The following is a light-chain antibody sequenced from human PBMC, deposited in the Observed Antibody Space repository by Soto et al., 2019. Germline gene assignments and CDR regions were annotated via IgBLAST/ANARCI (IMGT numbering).Light chain of an antibody. V-gene: IGKV1-5*01. CDR2: DAS. CDR1: QSISHW. Sequence: EIQMTQSPATLSASVGDSFTITRRASQSISHWLAWYQQKPGKAPKLLIYDASSLEGGVPSRFSGSGSGTEFTLTISSLQPDDFATYYCQQYYSVLGTFGPGTQVEIK. J-gene: IGKJ1*01. CDR3: QQYYSVLGT.